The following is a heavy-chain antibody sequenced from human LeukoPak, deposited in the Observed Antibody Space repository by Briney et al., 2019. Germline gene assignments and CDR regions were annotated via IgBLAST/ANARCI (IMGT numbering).Heavy chain of an antibody. CDR3: ARARGNYYGSGSYDY. J-gene: IGHJ4*02. CDR2: IYFNGST. V-gene: IGHV4-61*01. Sequence: SETLSLTCTVSGGSVSSGTYYWTRIRQPPGKGLEWIGYIYFNGSTNYNPSLKSRVTISVDTSKTQFSLKLTSVTAADAAVYYCARARGNYYGSGSYDYWGQGTLVTVSS. D-gene: IGHD3-10*01. CDR1: GGSVSSGTYY.